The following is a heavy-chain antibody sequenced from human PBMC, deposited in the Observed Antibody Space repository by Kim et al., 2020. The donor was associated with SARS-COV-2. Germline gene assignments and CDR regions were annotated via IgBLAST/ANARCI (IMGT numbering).Heavy chain of an antibody. Sequence: SVEGRFTISRDNSKNTLYLQMNSLRVEDTAVYYCVRDLVLSLRVYYYAMDVWGQGTTVTVSS. D-gene: IGHD3-10*01. CDR3: VRDLVLSLRVYYYAMDV. V-gene: IGHV3-30*01. J-gene: IGHJ6*02.